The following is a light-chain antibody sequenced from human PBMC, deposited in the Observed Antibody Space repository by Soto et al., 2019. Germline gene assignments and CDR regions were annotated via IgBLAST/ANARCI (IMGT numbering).Light chain of an antibody. CDR3: NSYTTTSTYV. CDR2: EVT. V-gene: IGLV2-14*01. CDR1: SSDVDAYNF. Sequence: QSALTQPASVSGSPGQSITISCTGTSSDVDAYNFVSWYQQHPGTVPKLLIYEVTNRPSGVSHRFSGSKSGNTASLTISGLQAEDEADYYCNSYTTTSTYVFGTGTKLTVL. J-gene: IGLJ1*01.